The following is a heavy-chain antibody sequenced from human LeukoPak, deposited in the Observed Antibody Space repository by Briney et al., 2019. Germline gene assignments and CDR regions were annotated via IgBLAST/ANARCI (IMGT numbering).Heavy chain of an antibody. J-gene: IGHJ4*02. D-gene: IGHD3-22*01. V-gene: IGHV1-46*01. CDR3: ARGMVLLDSSGYVPFDY. Sequence: ASVKVSCKASGYTFTSYYMHWVRQAPGQGLEWMGIINPSGGRTNYAQKFQGRVTITADKSTSTAYMELSSLRSEDTAVYYCARGMVLLDSSGYVPFDYWGQGTLVTVSS. CDR1: GYTFTSYY. CDR2: INPSGGRT.